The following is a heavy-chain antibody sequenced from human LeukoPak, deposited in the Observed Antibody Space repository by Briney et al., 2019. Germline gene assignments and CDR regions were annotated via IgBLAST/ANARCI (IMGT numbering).Heavy chain of an antibody. CDR3: ARDLGGSYDEGAFDI. CDR1: GFTVSSNY. CDR2: IYSGGST. D-gene: IGHD1-26*01. Sequence: GGSLRLSCAASGFTVSSNYMSWVRQAPGKGLEWVSVIYSGGSTYYADSVKGRFTISRDNSKNTLYLQMNSLRAEDTAMYYCARDLGGSYDEGAFDIWGQGTMVTVSS. V-gene: IGHV3-66*02. J-gene: IGHJ3*02.